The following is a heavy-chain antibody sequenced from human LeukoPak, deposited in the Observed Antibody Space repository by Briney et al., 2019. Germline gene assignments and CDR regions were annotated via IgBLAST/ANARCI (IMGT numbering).Heavy chain of an antibody. Sequence: PSETLSLTCAVYGVSFSGYYWSWIRQPPGKGLEWIGEINHSGSTNYNPSLKSRVTISVDTSKNQFSLKLSTVTAADTAVYYCARTPRYYYGSGSYYIFDYWSQGTLVTVSS. D-gene: IGHD3-10*01. CDR2: INHSGST. CDR3: ARTPRYYYGSGSYYIFDY. CDR1: GVSFSGYY. V-gene: IGHV4-34*01. J-gene: IGHJ4*02.